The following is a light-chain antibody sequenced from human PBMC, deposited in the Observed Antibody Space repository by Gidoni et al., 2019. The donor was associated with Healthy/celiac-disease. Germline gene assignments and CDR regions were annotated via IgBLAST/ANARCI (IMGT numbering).Light chain of an antibody. J-gene: IGKJ4*01. Sequence: EIVLTHSPGTLSLSPGERATLSCRASQSVSSSYLAWYQQKPGQAPRLLIYGASSRATGIPDRFSGSGSGTEFTLTISRLEPEDFAVYYCQQYGSSSLAFGGGTKVEIK. CDR1: QSVSSSY. CDR2: GAS. V-gene: IGKV3-20*01. CDR3: QQYGSSSLA.